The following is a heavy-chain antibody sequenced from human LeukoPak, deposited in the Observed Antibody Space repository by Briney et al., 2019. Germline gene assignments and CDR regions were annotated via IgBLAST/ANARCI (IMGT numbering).Heavy chain of an antibody. J-gene: IGHJ6*03. D-gene: IGHD3-22*01. V-gene: IGHV3-21*01. CDR2: ISYSSSYI. CDR1: GFTFSDYS. CDR3: ARALPGYYDSRGRYYYMDV. Sequence: PGGSLRLSCAASGFTFSDYSVNWVRQAPGKGLEWVSSISYSSSYIYYVDSVKGRFTISRGNAKNSLYLQMHSLRAEDTAVYYCARALPGYYDSRGRYYYMDVWGKGTTVTVSS.